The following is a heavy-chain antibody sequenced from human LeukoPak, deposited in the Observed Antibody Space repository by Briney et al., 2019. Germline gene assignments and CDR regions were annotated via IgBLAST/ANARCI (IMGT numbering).Heavy chain of an antibody. Sequence: PGGSLRLSCAASGFTFSSYGMHWVRQAPGKGLEWVAVISYDGSNKYYADSVKGRFTISRDNSKNTLYLQMNSLRAEDTAVYYCAKGVTYDYVWGMSRDAFDIWGQGTMVTVSS. J-gene: IGHJ3*02. D-gene: IGHD3-16*01. CDR1: GFTFSSYG. V-gene: IGHV3-30*18. CDR2: ISYDGSNK. CDR3: AKGVTYDYVWGMSRDAFDI.